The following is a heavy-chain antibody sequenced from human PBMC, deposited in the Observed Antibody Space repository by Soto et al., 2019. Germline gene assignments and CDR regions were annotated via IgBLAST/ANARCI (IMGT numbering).Heavy chain of an antibody. V-gene: IGHV3-13*05. J-gene: IGHJ6*02. CDR1: GFTFRNYD. CDR2: ISAAGDP. CDR3: ARTDRDFYGLDV. Sequence: EVQLVESGGGLVQPGGSLRLSCAASGFTFRNYDMHWVRQGTGKGLEWVSGISAAGDPDYADSVEGRFTISRENAQNSFFLQMNSLRVGDTAVYYCARTDRDFYGLDVWVQGTTVIVSS.